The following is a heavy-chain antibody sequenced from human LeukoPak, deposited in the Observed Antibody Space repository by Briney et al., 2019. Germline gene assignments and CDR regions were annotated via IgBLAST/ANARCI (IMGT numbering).Heavy chain of an antibody. CDR3: ARDRRGMDY. V-gene: IGHV3-7*01. J-gene: IGHJ4*02. D-gene: IGHD3-10*01. CDR1: GFTFSTYW. Sequence: RGSLRLSCAASGFTFSTYWMSWVRQAPGKGLEWVANIKEDGSEKYYVDSVKGRFTISRDNAKNSLYLQKNSLRAEDTAVYYCARDRRGMDYWGQGTLVTVSS. CDR2: IKEDGSEK.